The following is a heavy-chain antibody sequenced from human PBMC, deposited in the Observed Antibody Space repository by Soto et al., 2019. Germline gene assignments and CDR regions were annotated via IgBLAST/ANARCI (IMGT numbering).Heavy chain of an antibody. Sequence: QVQLQESGPGLVKPSETLSLTCTVSGDSIRSSSHYWAWNRQPPGKGLEWIGGFYYGGSPYYNSSLKGRLTMAVDTPKNQFSLNLNSVPAADTAVYYCYIDRYWGQGTLVTVSS. CDR1: GDSIRSSSHY. V-gene: IGHV4-39*01. CDR3: YIDRY. D-gene: IGHD2-2*02. CDR2: FYYGGSP. J-gene: IGHJ4*02.